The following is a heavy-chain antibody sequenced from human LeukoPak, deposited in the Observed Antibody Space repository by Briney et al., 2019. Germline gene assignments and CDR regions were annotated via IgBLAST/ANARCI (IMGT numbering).Heavy chain of an antibody. Sequence: SETLSLTCTVSGGSISSYYWSWIRQPPGKGLEWIGYIYYSGSTNYNPSLKSRVTISVDTSKNQFSLKLSSVPAADTAVYYCASTDVSSGWLFDYWGQGTLVTVSS. CDR3: ASTDVSSGWLFDY. D-gene: IGHD6-19*01. J-gene: IGHJ4*02. CDR2: IYYSGST. V-gene: IGHV4-59*01. CDR1: GGSISSYY.